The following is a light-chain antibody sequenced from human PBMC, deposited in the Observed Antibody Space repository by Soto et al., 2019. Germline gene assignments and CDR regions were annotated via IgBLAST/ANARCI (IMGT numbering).Light chain of an antibody. CDR2: GAS. V-gene: IGKV3-15*01. Sequence: EIVMTQSPATLSVSPGERATLSCRASQSVSSNLAWYQQKPGQAPRLLIYGASTRATGFPARFSGSRSGTEFTLTISSLQSEDFAVYYCQQYNKWPLTFGGGTKVEIK. CDR1: QSVSSN. CDR3: QQYNKWPLT. J-gene: IGKJ4*01.